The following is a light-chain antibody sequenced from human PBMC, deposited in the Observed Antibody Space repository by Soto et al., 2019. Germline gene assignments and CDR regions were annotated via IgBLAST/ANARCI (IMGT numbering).Light chain of an antibody. CDR3: QQYNNWPRGT. V-gene: IGKV3-15*01. Sequence: EIVLTQSPGTLSLSPGERATLSCRASQSVSSSNLAWYQQKPGQAPRLLIYGASTRATGIPARFSGSGSGTEFTLTISSLQSEDFAVYYCQQYNNWPRGTFGQGTKVDI. CDR1: QSVSSSN. J-gene: IGKJ1*01. CDR2: GAS.